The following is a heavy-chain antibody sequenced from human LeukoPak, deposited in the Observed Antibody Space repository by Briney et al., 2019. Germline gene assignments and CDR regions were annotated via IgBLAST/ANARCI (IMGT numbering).Heavy chain of an antibody. CDR2: ISYDGSNK. V-gene: IGHV3-30*04. Sequence: PGGSLRLSCAASGFTFSSYAMHWVRQAPGKGLEWVAVISYDGSNKYYADSVKGRFTISRDNSKNTLYLQMNSLRAEDTAVYYCARKRGLRYFDWLSNPFDAFDIWGQGTMVTVSS. J-gene: IGHJ3*02. CDR3: ARKRGLRYFDWLSNPFDAFDI. D-gene: IGHD3-9*01. CDR1: GFTFSSYA.